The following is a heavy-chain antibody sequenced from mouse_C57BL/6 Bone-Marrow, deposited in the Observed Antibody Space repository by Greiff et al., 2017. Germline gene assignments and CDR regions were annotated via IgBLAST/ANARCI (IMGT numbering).Heavy chain of an antibody. V-gene: IGHV2-5*01. CDR1: GFSLTSYG. CDR3: AKPQYYYGSSYDYAMDY. CDR2: IWRGGST. Sequence: VQVVESGPGLVQPSQSLSITCTVSGFSLTSYGVHWVRQSPGKGLEWLGVIWRGGSTDYNAAFMSRLSITKDNSKSQVFFKMNSLQADDTAIYYCAKPQYYYGSSYDYAMDYWGQGTSVTVSS. J-gene: IGHJ4*01. D-gene: IGHD1-1*01.